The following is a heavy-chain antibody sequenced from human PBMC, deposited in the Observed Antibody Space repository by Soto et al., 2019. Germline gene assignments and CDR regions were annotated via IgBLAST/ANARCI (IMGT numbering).Heavy chain of an antibody. Sequence: SETLSLTCAVYGGSFSGYYWSWIRQPPGKGLEWIGEINHSGSTNYNPSLKSRVTISVDTSKNQFSLKLSSVTAADTAVYYCARGGDHTIFGVVIMPRRDDYYYYYMDVWGKGTKVTVSS. CDR3: ARGGDHTIFGVVIMPRRDDYYYYYMDV. CDR2: INHSGST. J-gene: IGHJ6*03. D-gene: IGHD3-3*01. CDR1: GGSFSGYY. V-gene: IGHV4-34*01.